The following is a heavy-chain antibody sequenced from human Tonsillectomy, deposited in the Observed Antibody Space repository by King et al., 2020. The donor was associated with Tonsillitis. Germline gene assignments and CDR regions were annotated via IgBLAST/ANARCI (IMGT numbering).Heavy chain of an antibody. CDR1: GFTFDDYA. CDR3: AKCGSFYGMDV. D-gene: IGHD5-12*01. Sequence: VQLVESGGGLVQPGRSLRLSCADSGFTFDDYAMHWVRQAPGKGLEWVSGISWNSGSIGYADSVKGRFTISRDNAKNSLYLQMNSLRAEDTALYYCAKCGSFYGMDVWGQGTTVTVSS. CDR2: ISWNSGSI. J-gene: IGHJ6*02. V-gene: IGHV3-9*01.